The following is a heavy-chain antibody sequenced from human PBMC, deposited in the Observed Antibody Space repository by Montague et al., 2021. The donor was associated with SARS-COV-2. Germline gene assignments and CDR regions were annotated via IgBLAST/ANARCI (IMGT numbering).Heavy chain of an antibody. V-gene: IGHV6-1*01. Sequence: CAISGDSVASNSATWDWNRQSPSRRLQWLGRTYYRSMWKSDYARSVKSRIAINPDTSKNQFSLQLSSVTPEDTALYYCVRGMEAAGPYDYWGQGTLVTVSS. D-gene: IGHD6-13*01. CDR3: VRGMEAAGPYDY. CDR2: TYYRSMWKS. J-gene: IGHJ4*02. CDR1: GDSVASNSAT.